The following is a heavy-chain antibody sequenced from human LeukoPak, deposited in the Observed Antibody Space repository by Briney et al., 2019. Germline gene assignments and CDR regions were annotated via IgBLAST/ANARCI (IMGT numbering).Heavy chain of an antibody. D-gene: IGHD3-22*01. J-gene: IGHJ1*01. CDR2: FDPEYGET. Sequence: GASVKVSCKVSGYTLTELSMHWVRQAPGKGLEWMGGFDPEYGETIYAQKFQGRVTMTEDTSTDTAYMELSSLRSEDTAVYYCARPSYDSSDYEYFQHWGQGTLVTVSS. CDR3: ARPSYDSSDYEYFQH. CDR1: GYTLTELS. V-gene: IGHV1-24*01.